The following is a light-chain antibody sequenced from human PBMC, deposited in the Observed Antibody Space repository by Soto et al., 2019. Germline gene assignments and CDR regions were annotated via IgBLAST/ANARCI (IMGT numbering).Light chain of an antibody. V-gene: IGKV3-20*01. Sequence: EVVLTQSPGTVSLSPGERVTLSCRASQSVISNYLAWYQQRPGQAPRLLIYAASSRATGIPDRFSGSGSGIDFTLSISSLEPEDFAVYSCQQYGSSLTWTFGQGTKVEMK. J-gene: IGKJ1*01. CDR2: AAS. CDR3: QQYGSSLTWT. CDR1: QSVISNY.